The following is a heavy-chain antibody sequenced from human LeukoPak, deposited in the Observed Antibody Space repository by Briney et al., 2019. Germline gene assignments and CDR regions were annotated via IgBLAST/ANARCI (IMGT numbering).Heavy chain of an antibody. D-gene: IGHD2-2*01. CDR1: GFTFSTYA. CDR3: AKVSCTDTSCYVFASFYHFYSYMDV. J-gene: IGHJ6*03. V-gene: IGHV3-23*01. Sequence: GGSLRLSCAASGFTFSTYALNWLRQAPGKGLKGVSAISPIGTRTYYPESVKGRFTISRENSKYSLFLEMNRLRAEDTAVYFWAKVSCTDTSCYVFASFYHFYSYMDVWGEGTAVTVSS. CDR2: ISPIGTRT.